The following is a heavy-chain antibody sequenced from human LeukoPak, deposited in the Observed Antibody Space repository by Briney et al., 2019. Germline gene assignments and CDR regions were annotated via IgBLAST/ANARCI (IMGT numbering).Heavy chain of an antibody. CDR3: ARSFGESYFDY. D-gene: IGHD3-10*01. V-gene: IGHV4-31*03. J-gene: IGHJ4*02. CDR2: ISYSGYT. CDR1: GGSITSGGYF. Sequence: SETLSLTCTVSGGSITSGGYFWSWIRQHPGKGLEWIGYISYSGYTYYNPSLKSRLTISVDTSKNQFSLKLSSVTAADTAVYYCARSFGESYFDYWGQGILVTVSS.